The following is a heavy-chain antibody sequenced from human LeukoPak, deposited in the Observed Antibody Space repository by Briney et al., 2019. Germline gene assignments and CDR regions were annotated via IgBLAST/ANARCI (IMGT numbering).Heavy chain of an antibody. J-gene: IGHJ4*02. Sequence: GGSLRLSCAASGFTFNDYAMHWVRQAPGKGLEWVSGIGWNSGSIGYADSVKGRFTISRDNAKNSLYLQMNSLRAEDTALYYCAKDIGRGIAAAGLFDYWGQGTLVTVSS. CDR2: IGWNSGSI. CDR1: GFTFNDYA. V-gene: IGHV3-9*01. CDR3: AKDIGRGIAAAGLFDY. D-gene: IGHD6-13*01.